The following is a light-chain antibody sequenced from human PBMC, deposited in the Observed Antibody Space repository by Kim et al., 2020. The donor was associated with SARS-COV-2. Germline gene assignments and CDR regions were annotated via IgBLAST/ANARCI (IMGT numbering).Light chain of an antibody. J-gene: IGKJ2*03. CDR3: HQYNHWPVS. CDR1: QTVSRS. V-gene: IGKV3-15*01. Sequence: SVSPGETATVSCRASQTVSRSLAWYQQNPGQAPRLLIYDASFRATSVPDRFSGWGSGTEFTLIISSLQSEDSAVYYCHQYNHWPVSFGQGTKLEI. CDR2: DAS.